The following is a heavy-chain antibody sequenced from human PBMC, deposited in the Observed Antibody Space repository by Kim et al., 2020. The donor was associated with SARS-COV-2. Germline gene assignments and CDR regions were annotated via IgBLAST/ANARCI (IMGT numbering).Heavy chain of an antibody. V-gene: IGHV5-51*01. CDR3: ARRGYYDSSGSNNWFDP. J-gene: IGHJ5*02. CDR1: GYSFPSYW. Sequence: GESLKISCKGSGYSFPSYWIGWVRQMPGKGLEWMGIIYPADSDTRYSPSFQGQVTISADTSISTAYLQWSSLKASDTAMYYCARRGYYDSSGSNNWFDPWGQGTLVTVSS. CDR2: IYPADSDT. D-gene: IGHD3-22*01.